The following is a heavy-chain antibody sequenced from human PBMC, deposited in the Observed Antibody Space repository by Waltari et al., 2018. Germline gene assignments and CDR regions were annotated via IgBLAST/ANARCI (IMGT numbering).Heavy chain of an antibody. D-gene: IGHD3-22*01. V-gene: IGHV1-69*11. CDR2: IIPILGST. Sequence: QVHLVQSGAEVKKPGSSVKVSCEASRGTFSSYSISWVRTAPGQGLEWMGRIIPILGSTNFAQKFQGRVTITADESTSTAYMELRSLRSEDTAVYYCARAAISGYSSQNFDYWGQGTLVTVSS. CDR3: ARAAISGYSSQNFDY. CDR1: RGTFSSYS. J-gene: IGHJ4*02.